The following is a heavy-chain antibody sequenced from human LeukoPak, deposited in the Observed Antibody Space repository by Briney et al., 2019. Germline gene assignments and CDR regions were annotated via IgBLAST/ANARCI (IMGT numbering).Heavy chain of an antibody. CDR3: ARGGGLDV. Sequence: GGSLRLSCAASGFTFSSYWMNWARQAPGKGLEWVASVNHNGNVNYYVDSVKGRFTISRDNAKNSLYLQMSNLRAEDTAVYFCARGGGLDVWGHGATVTVSS. J-gene: IGHJ6*02. CDR1: GFTFSSYW. D-gene: IGHD3-16*01. V-gene: IGHV3-7*03. CDR2: VNHNGNVN.